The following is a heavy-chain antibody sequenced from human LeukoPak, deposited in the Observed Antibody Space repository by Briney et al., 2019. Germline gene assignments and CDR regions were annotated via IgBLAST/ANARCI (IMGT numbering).Heavy chain of an antibody. J-gene: IGHJ4*02. D-gene: IGHD1-1*01. CDR3: ARASAYNWNDY. CDR1: GGPISSYY. Sequence: PSETLSLTCTVSGGPISSYYWSWLRQPPEKGLEWIGYIYSSGSTNYNPSLKSRVTISVDTSKNQFFLKLSSVTAADTAVYYCARASAYNWNDYWGQGTLVTVSS. V-gene: IGHV4-59*01. CDR2: IYSSGST.